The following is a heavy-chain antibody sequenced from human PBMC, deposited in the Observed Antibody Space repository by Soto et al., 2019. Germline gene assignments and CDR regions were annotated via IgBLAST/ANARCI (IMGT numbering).Heavy chain of an antibody. CDR3: VRETAYYFDT. J-gene: IGHJ4*02. CDR2: ISSSGART. Sequence: QVQLVESGGGLVKPGGSLRLSCAASGFTFSGYYMTWIRQAPGKGLECISYISSSGARTKYADSVKGRFTISGDNAKKSLYLQMNSLRAEDTAVYYCVRETAYYFDTWGQGSLVTVSS. V-gene: IGHV3-11*05. D-gene: IGHD1-1*01. CDR1: GFTFSGYY.